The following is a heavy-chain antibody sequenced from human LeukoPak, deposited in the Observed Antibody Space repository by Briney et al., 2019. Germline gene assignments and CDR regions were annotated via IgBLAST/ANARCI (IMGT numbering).Heavy chain of an antibody. CDR2: LTSSSSYM. D-gene: IGHD1-1*01. J-gene: IGHJ5*02. V-gene: IGHV3-21*01. Sequence: GGSLRLSCAASGFPLSFYNKHCVPHAPGKGVEGVLPLTSSSSYMYYADPVKGLFTITRDNAKNSLFLEVNSLGAEDTAVYYCARAKWAGTTDNWFDPWGQGTLVIVSS. CDR1: GFPLSFYN. CDR3: ARAKWAGTTDNWFDP.